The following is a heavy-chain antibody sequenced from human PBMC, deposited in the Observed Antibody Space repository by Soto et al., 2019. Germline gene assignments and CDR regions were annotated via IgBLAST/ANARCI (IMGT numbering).Heavy chain of an antibody. V-gene: IGHV3-30*18. CDR1: GLTCTNFR. Sequence: YTASGLTCTNFRLHWVRQAPGKGLEWVAAISYDGNDRSYADSVKGRFTISRDNSKNTVYLQVDSLRPEDTAVYYCAKDHRLYSSPPAFWGQGT. J-gene: IGHJ4*02. CDR2: ISYDGNDR. CDR3: AKDHRLYSSPPAF. D-gene: IGHD6-19*01.